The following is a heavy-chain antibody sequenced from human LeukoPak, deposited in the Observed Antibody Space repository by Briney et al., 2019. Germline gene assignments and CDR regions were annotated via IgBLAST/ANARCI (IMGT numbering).Heavy chain of an antibody. D-gene: IGHD1-26*01. Sequence: GGSLRLSCAASGFTFSSYAISWVRQAPGKGLEWVSVISASGGSTYYADSVKGRFTISRDNSKNTLYLQMNSLRTEDTAVYYCARDGSGSSDYWGQGTLVTVSS. V-gene: IGHV3-23*01. CDR1: GFTFSSYA. CDR3: ARDGSGSSDY. J-gene: IGHJ4*02. CDR2: ISASGGST.